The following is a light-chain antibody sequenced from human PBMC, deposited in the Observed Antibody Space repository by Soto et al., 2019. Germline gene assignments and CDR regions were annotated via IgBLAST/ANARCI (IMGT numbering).Light chain of an antibody. CDR3: QQFYPWPQT. CDR2: AAS. Sequence: DIQLTQSPSFLSPSIGESVTITCRASQVISTSLAWYQVKPGKAPKLLIYAASTLESGVPSRFSATVSGTEFSLTITSLQPEDFETYYCQQFYPWPQTLGQGTNVDIK. J-gene: IGKJ1*01. V-gene: IGKV1-9*01. CDR1: QVISTS.